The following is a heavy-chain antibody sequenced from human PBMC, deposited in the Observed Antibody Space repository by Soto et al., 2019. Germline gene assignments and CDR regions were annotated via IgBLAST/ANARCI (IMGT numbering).Heavy chain of an antibody. D-gene: IGHD5-12*01. J-gene: IGHJ4*02. CDR3: AKDADAYTPAFEYSGYDPI. CDR1: GFTFSSYG. Sequence: GGSLRLSCAASGFTFSSYGMHWVRQAPGKGLEWVAVISYDGSNKYYADSVKGRFTISRDNSKNTLYLQMNSLRAEDTAVYYCAKDADAYTPAFEYSGYDPIWGQGTLVTVSS. CDR2: ISYDGSNK. V-gene: IGHV3-30*18.